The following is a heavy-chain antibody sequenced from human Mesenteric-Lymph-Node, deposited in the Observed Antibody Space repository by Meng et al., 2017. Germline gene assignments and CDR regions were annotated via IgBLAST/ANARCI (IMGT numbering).Heavy chain of an antibody. CDR2: IHPGDSNS. D-gene: IGHD2-2*01. V-gene: IGHV5-51*01. J-gene: IGHJ4*02. Sequence: GESLKISCKGSGYSFTNYWIDWVRQTPGKGLEWMGIIHPGDSNSRYSPSFQGQVTVSADKSINTAYLQWSSLKASDTAIYYCARHLDGASSWTGGFDYWGQGTLVTVSS. CDR1: GYSFTNYW. CDR3: ARHLDGASSWTGGFDY.